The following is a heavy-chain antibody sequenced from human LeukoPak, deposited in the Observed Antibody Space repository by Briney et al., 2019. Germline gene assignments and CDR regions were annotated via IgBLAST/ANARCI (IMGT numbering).Heavy chain of an antibody. CDR1: GGSISSGGYY. Sequence: SETLSLTCTVSGGSISSGGYYWSWIRQHPGKGLEWIGYIYYSGSTYYNPSLKSRVTISVDTSKNQFSLKLSSVTAADTAVYYCARSDSSGWYGYFDYWGQGTLVTVSS. CDR3: ARSDSSGWYGYFDY. D-gene: IGHD6-19*01. J-gene: IGHJ4*02. V-gene: IGHV4-31*03. CDR2: IYYSGST.